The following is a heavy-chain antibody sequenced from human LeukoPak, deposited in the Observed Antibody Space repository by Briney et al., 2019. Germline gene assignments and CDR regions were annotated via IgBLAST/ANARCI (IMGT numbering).Heavy chain of an antibody. Sequence: ASVTVSCKASGYTFTGYYMHWVRQAPGQGLEWMGWINPNSGGTNYAQRFQGRVTMTRDTSISTAYMELSRLRSDDTAVYYCARGPGGRSGYYPLEDYYYYYYMDVWGKGTTVTVSS. CDR3: ARGPGGRSGYYPLEDYYYYYYMDV. CDR2: INPNSGGT. J-gene: IGHJ6*03. D-gene: IGHD3-22*01. CDR1: GYTFTGYY. V-gene: IGHV1-2*02.